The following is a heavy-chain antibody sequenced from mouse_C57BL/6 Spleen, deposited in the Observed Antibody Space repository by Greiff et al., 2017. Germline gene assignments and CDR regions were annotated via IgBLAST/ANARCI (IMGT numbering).Heavy chain of an antibody. D-gene: IGHD1-1*01. Sequence: QVQLQQPGAELVKPGASVKMSCKASGYTFTSYWITWVKQRPGQGLEWIGDIYPGSGSTNYNEKFKSKATLTVTTSSSTAYMQLSSLTSEDSAVYYCAREDYYGSPYYFDYWGQGTTLTVSS. CDR2: IYPGSGST. V-gene: IGHV1-55*01. CDR3: AREDYYGSPYYFDY. CDR1: GYTFTSYW. J-gene: IGHJ2*01.